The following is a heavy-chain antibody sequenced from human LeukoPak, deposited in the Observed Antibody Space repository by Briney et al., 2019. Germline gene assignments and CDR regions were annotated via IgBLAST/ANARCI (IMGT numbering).Heavy chain of an antibody. CDR3: ARHPTSYYDILTGPFDY. D-gene: IGHD3-9*01. CDR2: IYYSGST. V-gene: IGHV4-59*08. Sequence: SEALSLTCTVSGGAISSYYWSWIRQPPGKGLEWIGYIYYSGSTNYNPSLKSRVTISVDTSKNQFSLKLSSVTAADTAVYYCARHPTSYYDILTGPFDYWGQGTLVTVSS. J-gene: IGHJ4*02. CDR1: GGAISSYY.